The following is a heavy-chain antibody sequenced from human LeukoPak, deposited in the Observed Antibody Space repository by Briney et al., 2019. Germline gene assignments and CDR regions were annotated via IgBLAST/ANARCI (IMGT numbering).Heavy chain of an antibody. D-gene: IGHD7-27*01. J-gene: IGHJ6*02. CDR2: IYYRGST. V-gene: IGHV4-59*01. CDR1: GGSISSYY. CDR3: AREGHPLGGMDV. Sequence: SESLSLTSAVSGGSISSYYWSWISQPPRERLGRGGDIYYRGSTNNNPSLTSRVTISVDTSKNQFSLKLSSVTAADTAVYYCAREGHPLGGMDVWGQGTTVTVSS.